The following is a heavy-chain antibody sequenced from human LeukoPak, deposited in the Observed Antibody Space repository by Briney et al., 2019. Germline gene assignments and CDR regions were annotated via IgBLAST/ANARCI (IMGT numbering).Heavy chain of an antibody. CDR1: GYTFTSYA. D-gene: IGHD3-22*01. V-gene: IGHV7-4-1*02. J-gene: IGHJ4*02. CDR3: ARSGDHYYDSSGYLH. Sequence: ASVKVSCKASGYTFTSYAMNWVRQAPGQGLEWMGWINTNTGNPTYAQGFTGRFVFSLDTSVSTAYLQISSLKAEDTAVYYCARSGDHYYDSSGYLHWGQGTLVTVSS. CDR2: INTNTGNP.